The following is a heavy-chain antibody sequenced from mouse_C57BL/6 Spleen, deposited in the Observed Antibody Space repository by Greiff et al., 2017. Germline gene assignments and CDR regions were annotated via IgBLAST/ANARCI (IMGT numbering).Heavy chain of an antibody. CDR2: IYPGSGST. D-gene: IGHD2-3*01. Sequence: QVQLQQPGAELVKPGASVKMSCKASGYTFTRYWITWVKQRPGQGLEWIGDIYPGSGSTNYNEKFKSKATLTVDTSSSTAYMQLSSLTSEDAAVYCSARYYDGYYGVAMDDWGQGTTVTVSA. CDR1: GYTFTRYW. V-gene: IGHV1-55*01. J-gene: IGHJ4*01. CDR3: ARYYDGYYGVAMDD.